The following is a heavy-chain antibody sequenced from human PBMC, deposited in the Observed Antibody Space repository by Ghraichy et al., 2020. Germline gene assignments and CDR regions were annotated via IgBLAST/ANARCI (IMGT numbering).Heavy chain of an antibody. Sequence: GGSLRLSCAASGFTFSSYWMSWVRQAPGKGLEWVANIKQDGSEKYYVDSVKGRFTISRDNAKNSLYLQMNSLRAEDTAVYYCAREGDNYYDSSVGYNWFDPWGQGTLVTVSS. J-gene: IGHJ5*02. D-gene: IGHD3-22*01. CDR2: IKQDGSEK. CDR1: GFTFSSYW. CDR3: AREGDNYYDSSVGYNWFDP. V-gene: IGHV3-7*01.